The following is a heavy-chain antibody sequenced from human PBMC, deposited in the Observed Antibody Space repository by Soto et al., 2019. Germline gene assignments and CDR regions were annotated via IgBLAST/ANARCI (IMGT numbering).Heavy chain of an antibody. Sequence: EVQLLESGGGLVQPGGSLRLSCAASGFTFSNYAMSWVRQDPGKGLEWVSAISASGGSTYYTDSVKGRFTISRDNSRNTMYLQMNSLSDEDTAIYYCAKASMRLEGLYDHGGQGMLVTASP. V-gene: IGHV3-23*01. CDR1: GFTFSNYA. CDR2: ISASGGST. D-gene: IGHD1-1*01. CDR3: AKASMRLEGLYDH. J-gene: IGHJ4*02.